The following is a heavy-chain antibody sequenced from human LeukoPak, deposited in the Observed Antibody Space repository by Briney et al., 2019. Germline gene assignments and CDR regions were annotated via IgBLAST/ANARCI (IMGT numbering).Heavy chain of an antibody. CDR3: AKYPYDSSGYYFDY. CDR2: ISGSGGST. D-gene: IGHD3-22*01. Sequence: GGSLRLSCAASGFTFSSYAMSWVRQAPGKGLEWVSAISGSGGSTYYADSVKGRFTVSRDNSKNTLYLQMNSLRAEDTAVYYCAKYPYDSSGYYFDYWGQGTLVTVSS. J-gene: IGHJ4*02. V-gene: IGHV3-23*01. CDR1: GFTFSSYA.